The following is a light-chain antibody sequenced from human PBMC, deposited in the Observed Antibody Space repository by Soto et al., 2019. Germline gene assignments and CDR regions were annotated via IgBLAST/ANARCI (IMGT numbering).Light chain of an antibody. Sequence: EIVLTQSPGTLSLSPGERATLSCRASQSVNSGYIAWFQQKPGQAPRLLIYGASNRASGIPGRLSGSGSGTDFSLTNSRLETEDFAVYHCQQYGRSHKWTFGQGAKVEIK. CDR2: GAS. CDR3: QQYGRSHKWT. CDR1: QSVNSGY. J-gene: IGKJ1*01. V-gene: IGKV3-20*01.